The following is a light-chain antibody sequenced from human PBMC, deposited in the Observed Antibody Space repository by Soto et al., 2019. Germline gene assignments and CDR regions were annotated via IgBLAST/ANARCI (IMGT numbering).Light chain of an antibody. J-gene: IGKJ1*01. Sequence: DMQMTQSPFTLSASVGDRVTITCRASQSISSWLAWYQQKPGKAPKLLIYKASTLESGVPSNFSGSGSGTEFTLTIRSLQPEDFATYHCQQLSSYPVTFGQGTKVDIK. CDR3: QQLSSYPVT. CDR1: QSISSW. V-gene: IGKV1-5*03. CDR2: KAS.